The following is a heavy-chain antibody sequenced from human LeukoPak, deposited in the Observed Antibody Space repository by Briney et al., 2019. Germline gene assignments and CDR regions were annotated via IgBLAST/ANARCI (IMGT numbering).Heavy chain of an antibody. CDR2: IIPILGIA. D-gene: IGHD3-9*01. CDR1: GGTFSSYA. Sequence: ASVKVSCKASGGTFSSYAISWVRQAPGQGLEWMGRIIPILGIANYAQKFQGRVTITADKSTSTAYMELSSLRSEDTAVYYCARGGASYYDILTGYSGNWFDPWGQGTLVTVSS. J-gene: IGHJ5*02. V-gene: IGHV1-69*04. CDR3: ARGGASYYDILTGYSGNWFDP.